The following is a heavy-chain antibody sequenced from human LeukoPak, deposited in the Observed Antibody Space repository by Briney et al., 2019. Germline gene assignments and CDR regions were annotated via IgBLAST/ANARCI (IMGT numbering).Heavy chain of an antibody. CDR3: ARGERCSSTSCYAMSEYFQH. D-gene: IGHD2-2*01. J-gene: IGHJ1*01. Sequence: ASVKVSCKASGYTFTSYAMHWVRQAPGHRLEWMGWINAGNGNTKYSQKFQGRVTITRDTSASTVYMELSSLRPEDTAVYYCARGERCSSTSCYAMSEYFQHWGPGTLVTVSS. V-gene: IGHV1-3*01. CDR2: INAGNGNT. CDR1: GYTFTSYA.